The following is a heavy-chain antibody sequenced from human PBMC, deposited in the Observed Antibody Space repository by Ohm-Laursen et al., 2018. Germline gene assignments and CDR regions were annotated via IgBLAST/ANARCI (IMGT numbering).Heavy chain of an antibody. CDR2: ISYSGTS. V-gene: IGHV4-59*11. CDR3: VRDRRDGFNYVEY. Sequence: GTLSLTCAVSGGSISPHYWSWIRQSPEKGLEWIGYISYSGTSEHNPSLKGRVTMSVDTSKNQFSLSLNSVTAADTAIYYCVRDRRDGFNYVEYWGQGTLVTVSS. D-gene: IGHD5-24*01. J-gene: IGHJ4*02. CDR1: GGSISPHY.